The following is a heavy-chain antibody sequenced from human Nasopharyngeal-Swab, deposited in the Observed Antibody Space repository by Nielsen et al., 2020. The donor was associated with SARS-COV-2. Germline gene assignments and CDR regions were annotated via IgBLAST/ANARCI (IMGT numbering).Heavy chain of an antibody. CDR1: GFTFSGSA. D-gene: IGHD3-10*01. CDR3: TRRAESGDDAFDI. CDR2: IRSKANSHAT. J-gene: IGHJ3*02. Sequence: GESLKISCAASGFTFSGSAMHWVRQASGKGLEWVGRIRSKANSHATAYAASVKGRFTISRDDSKNTAYLQMNSLKTEDTAVYYCTRRAESGDDAFDIWGQGTMVTVSS. V-gene: IGHV3-73*01.